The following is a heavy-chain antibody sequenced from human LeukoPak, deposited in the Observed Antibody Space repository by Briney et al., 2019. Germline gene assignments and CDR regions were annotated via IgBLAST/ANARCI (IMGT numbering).Heavy chain of an antibody. CDR1: GGSISSYY. CDR2: IYYSGST. D-gene: IGHD3-3*01. J-gene: IGHJ5*02. CDR3: ARVITIFGVVTLPNWFDP. Sequence: SETLSLTCTVSGGSISSYYWSWIRQPPGKGLEWIGYIYYSGSTNYNPSLKSRVTTSVDTSKNQFSLKLSSVTAADTAVYYCARVITIFGVVTLPNWFDPWGQGTLVTVSS. V-gene: IGHV4-59*12.